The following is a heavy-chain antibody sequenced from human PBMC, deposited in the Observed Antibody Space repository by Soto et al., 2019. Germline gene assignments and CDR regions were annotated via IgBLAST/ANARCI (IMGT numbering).Heavy chain of an antibody. CDR2: ISSSSSYI. Sequence: GGSLRLSCAASGFTFSSYGMNWVRQAPGKGLEWVSSISSSSSYIYYADSVKGRFTISRDNAKNSLYLQMNSLRAEDTAVYYCARMQYNDFWSGYSYYGMDVWGQGTTVTVSS. V-gene: IGHV3-21*01. CDR1: GFTFSSYG. D-gene: IGHD3-3*01. CDR3: ARMQYNDFWSGYSYYGMDV. J-gene: IGHJ6*02.